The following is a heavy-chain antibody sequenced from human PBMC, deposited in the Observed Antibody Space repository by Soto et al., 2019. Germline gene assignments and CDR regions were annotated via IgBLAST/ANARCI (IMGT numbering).Heavy chain of an antibody. V-gene: IGHV3-23*01. Sequence: GGSLRLSCAASGFTFSSYAMSWVRQAPGKGLEWVSAISGSGGSTYYADSVKGRFTISRDNSKNTLYLQMNSLRAEDTAVYYCAKQGDYEGYYYYYMDVWGKGTTVTVSS. J-gene: IGHJ6*03. D-gene: IGHD4-17*01. CDR1: GFTFSSYA. CDR2: ISGSGGST. CDR3: AKQGDYEGYYYYYMDV.